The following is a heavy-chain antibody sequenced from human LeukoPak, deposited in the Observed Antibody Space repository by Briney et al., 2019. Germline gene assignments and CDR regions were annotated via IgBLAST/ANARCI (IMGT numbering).Heavy chain of an antibody. D-gene: IGHD2-15*01. CDR3: AREPRVAYYYGMDV. J-gene: IGHJ6*02. Sequence: GGSLRLSCAASGFTFSSYAMHWVRQAPGKGLEWVAVISYDGSNKYYADSVKGRFTISRDNSKNTLYLQMNSLRAEDTAVYYCAREPRVAYYYGMDVWGQGTTVTVSS. CDR2: ISYDGSNK. V-gene: IGHV3-30-3*01. CDR1: GFTFSSYA.